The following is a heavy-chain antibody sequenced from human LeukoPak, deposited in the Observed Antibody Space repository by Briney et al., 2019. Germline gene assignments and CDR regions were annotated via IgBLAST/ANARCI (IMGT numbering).Heavy chain of an antibody. CDR2: IYSGDSDT. CDR3: ARHKREQQLVLFDY. J-gene: IGHJ4*02. D-gene: IGHD6-13*01. V-gene: IGHV5-51*01. CDR1: GYTFTSFW. Sequence: GESLKISCQGSGYTFTSFWIGWVRPMPRKGLEWMGIIYSGDSDTRYSPSFQGQVTISADKSISTAYLQWSRLKASDTAMYYCARHKREQQLVLFDYWGQGTLVTVSS.